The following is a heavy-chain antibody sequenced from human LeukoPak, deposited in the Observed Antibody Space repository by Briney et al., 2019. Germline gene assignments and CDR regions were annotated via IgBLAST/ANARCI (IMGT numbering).Heavy chain of an antibody. Sequence: ASVKVSCKASGGTFSSRAIFWVRQAPGHGLEWIGGIIPDFGTSKYAQMFQGRVTITADESTSTAYMELSSLRSEDTAIYYCARGVDTEMVADSWGQGTLVTVSS. CDR1: GGTFSSRA. V-gene: IGHV1-69*13. CDR2: IIPDFGTS. CDR3: ARGVDTEMVADS. J-gene: IGHJ4*02. D-gene: IGHD5-18*01.